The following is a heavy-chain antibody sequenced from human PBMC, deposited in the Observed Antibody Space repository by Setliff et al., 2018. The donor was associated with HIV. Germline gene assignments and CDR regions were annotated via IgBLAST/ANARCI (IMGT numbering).Heavy chain of an antibody. J-gene: IGHJ4*02. V-gene: IGHV1-2*02. D-gene: IGHD5-12*01. CDR1: GFTFTGYY. CDR2: INPHSGGT. CDR3: ARGPQSYVDVVPTIGRYYFDY. Sequence: ASVQVSCKASGFTFTGYYLHWVRRAPGQGLEWMGWINPHSGGTNYAHNFHGRVTMTRDTSISTAYMELSRLRSDDTAVFYCARGPQSYVDVVPTIGRYYFDYWGQGTLVTVSS.